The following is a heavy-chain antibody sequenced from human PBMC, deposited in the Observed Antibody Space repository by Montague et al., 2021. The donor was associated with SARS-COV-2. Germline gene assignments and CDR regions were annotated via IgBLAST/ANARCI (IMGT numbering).Heavy chain of an antibody. Sequence: TLSLTCNVSGGSITSGAYYWSWIRQHPGEGLEWIGYIYYSGRTFLNPSLKSRVTISVDTSNNQFSLKVTSVTAADTAVYYCAREWGRGGDRYWYFDLWGRGTLVTVSS. J-gene: IGHJ2*01. CDR3: AREWGRGGDRYWYFDL. CDR1: GGSITSGAYY. V-gene: IGHV4-31*03. CDR2: IYYSGRT. D-gene: IGHD2-21*02.